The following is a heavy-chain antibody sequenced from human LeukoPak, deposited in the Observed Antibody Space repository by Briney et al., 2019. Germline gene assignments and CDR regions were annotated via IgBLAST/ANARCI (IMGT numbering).Heavy chain of an antibody. CDR3: ARGPRWLQDYFNY. Sequence: SETLSLTCTVTGGSISSSTYYWGWIRQPPGKGLEWIGSIYYSGSTYYNPSLKSRVTISVDTSKNQFSLKLSSVTAADTAVYYCARGPRWLQDYFNYWGQGTLVTVSS. D-gene: IGHD5-24*01. J-gene: IGHJ4*02. CDR2: IYYSGST. V-gene: IGHV4-39*07. CDR1: GGSISSSTYY.